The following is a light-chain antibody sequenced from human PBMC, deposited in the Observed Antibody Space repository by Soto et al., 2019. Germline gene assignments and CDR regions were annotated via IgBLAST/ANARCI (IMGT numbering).Light chain of an antibody. CDR1: LSISSAY. Sequence: DIQMTQSPSSLSASVGDRVTITCRASLSISSAYLNWYQQKPGKAPNLLIYTASSLQSGVPSRFSGSGSGTDFTLTISNLQPEDFATYYCQQSYSTPPYTFGQGTKLESK. V-gene: IGKV1-39*01. J-gene: IGKJ2*01. CDR2: TAS. CDR3: QQSYSTPPYT.